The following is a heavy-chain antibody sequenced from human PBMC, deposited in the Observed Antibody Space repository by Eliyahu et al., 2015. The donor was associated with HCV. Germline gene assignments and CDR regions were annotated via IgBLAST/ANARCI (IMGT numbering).Heavy chain of an antibody. CDR3: ARRGGGSYPYHFDY. CDR1: GESFNHYY. J-gene: IGHJ4*02. Sequence: QVQLQQWGAGLLKPSETLSLTCAVYGESFNHYYWSWIRQPPGKGLEWIGEIQLPWKTNYNPSLKSRVTISLHTSKSQFSLKLSSVTAADTAVYYCARRGGGSYPYHFDYWGQGTLVAVSS. D-gene: IGHD1-26*01. V-gene: IGHV4-34*01. CDR2: IQLPWKT.